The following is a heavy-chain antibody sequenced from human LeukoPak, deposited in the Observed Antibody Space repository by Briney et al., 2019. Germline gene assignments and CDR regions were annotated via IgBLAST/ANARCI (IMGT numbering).Heavy chain of an antibody. J-gene: IGHJ4*02. CDR2: ISSSSSYI. Sequence: PGGSLRLSCAASGFTFSDSWMSWVRQAPGKGLEWVSSISSSSSYIYYADSVKGRFTISRDNAKNSLYLQMNSLRAEDTAVYYCAREAGYSPDYWGQGTLVTASS. CDR3: AREAGYSPDY. V-gene: IGHV3-21*01. D-gene: IGHD6-13*01. CDR1: GFTFSDSW.